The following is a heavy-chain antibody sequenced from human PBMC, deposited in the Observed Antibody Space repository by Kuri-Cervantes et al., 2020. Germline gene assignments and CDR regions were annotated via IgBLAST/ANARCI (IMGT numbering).Heavy chain of an antibody. Sequence: ASVKVSCKASGYTFTSYVIIWVRQAPGQGLEWMGWISPYNGNTNYAQKLQGRVTMTTDTSTSTAYMELRSLRSDDTAVHYCARLKFNGAAGFYYFDYWGQGTRVTVSS. CDR2: ISPYNGNT. CDR3: ARLKFNGAAGFYYFDY. V-gene: IGHV1-18*01. D-gene: IGHD6-13*01. J-gene: IGHJ4*02. CDR1: GYTFTSYV.